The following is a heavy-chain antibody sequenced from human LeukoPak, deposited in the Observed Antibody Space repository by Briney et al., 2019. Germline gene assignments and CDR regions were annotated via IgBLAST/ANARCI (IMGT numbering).Heavy chain of an antibody. Sequence: GASVKVSCKASGGTFSSYAISWVRQAPGQGLEWMGGIVPIFGTANYAQKFQGRVTITTDESTSTAYMELSSLRSEDTAVYYCARFGVPAAGYMDVWGKGTTVTVSS. CDR2: IVPIFGTA. V-gene: IGHV1-69*05. CDR1: GGTFSSYA. J-gene: IGHJ6*03. CDR3: ARFGVPAAGYMDV. D-gene: IGHD2-2*01.